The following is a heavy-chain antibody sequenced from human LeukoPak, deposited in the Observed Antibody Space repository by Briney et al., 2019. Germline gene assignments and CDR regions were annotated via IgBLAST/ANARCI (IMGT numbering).Heavy chain of an antibody. V-gene: IGHV4-39*01. CDR3: ARRVSDDYGGNLYFFDY. D-gene: IGHD4-23*01. J-gene: IGHJ4*02. CDR1: GGSISSISYY. CDR2: IYYTGST. Sequence: PSETLSLTCTISGGSISSISYYWGWIRQPPGKGLEWIGSIYYTGSTYYNPSLKSRVTVSVDTSKNQFSLNLRSVTAADTAVYYCARRVSDDYGGNLYFFDYWGQGALVTVSS.